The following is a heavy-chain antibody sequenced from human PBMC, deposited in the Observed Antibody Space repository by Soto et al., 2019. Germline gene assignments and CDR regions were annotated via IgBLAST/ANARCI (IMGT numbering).Heavy chain of an antibody. CDR3: ARDHRFDWFGSTNDAFDI. Sequence: GASVKVSCKASGGTFSSYTISWVRHAPGQGIEWMGRIIPILGIANYAQKFQGRVTITADKSTSTAYMELRSLRSDDTAVYYCARDHRFDWFGSTNDAFDIWGQGTMVTVSS. V-gene: IGHV1-69*04. J-gene: IGHJ3*02. D-gene: IGHD3-9*01. CDR2: IIPILGIA. CDR1: GGTFSSYT.